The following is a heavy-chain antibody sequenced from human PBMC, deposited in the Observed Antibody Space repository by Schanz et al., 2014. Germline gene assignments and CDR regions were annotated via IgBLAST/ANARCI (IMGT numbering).Heavy chain of an antibody. CDR1: RSTFSTYT. D-gene: IGHD3-22*01. Sequence: QVQLVQSWAEVKGPGASVKVSCKASRSTFSTYTISWVRQAPGQGLEWMGWINTASGNTRYSEAFQGRVTITADKSSDTAYMELSSLRSEDTAVYYCAREVGLYDRGWFDPWGQGTLVTVSS. CDR2: INTASGNT. J-gene: IGHJ5*02. V-gene: IGHV1-3*04. CDR3: AREVGLYDRGWFDP.